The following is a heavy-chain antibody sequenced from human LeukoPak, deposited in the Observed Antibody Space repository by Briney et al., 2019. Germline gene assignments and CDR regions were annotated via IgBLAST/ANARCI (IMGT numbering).Heavy chain of an antibody. CDR1: GYTFTGYY. CDR2: INPNSGGT. CDR3: ARNERGSGWYGVYYYYMDV. J-gene: IGHJ6*03. Sequence: ASVKVSCKASGYTFTGYYMHWVPQAPGQGLEWMGWINPNSGGTNYAQKFQGRVTMTRDTSISTAYMELSRLRSDDTAVYYCARNERGSGWYGVYYYYMDVWGKGTTVTVSS. D-gene: IGHD6-19*01. V-gene: IGHV1-2*02.